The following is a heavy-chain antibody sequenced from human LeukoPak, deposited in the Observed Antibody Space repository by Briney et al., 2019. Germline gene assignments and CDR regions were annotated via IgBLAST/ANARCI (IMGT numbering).Heavy chain of an antibody. CDR1: GFTFSDYW. CDR3: ARGERMVRGVLFDY. D-gene: IGHD3-10*01. J-gene: IGHJ4*02. V-gene: IGHV3-74*01. CDR2: INNDGSST. Sequence: GGSLRLSCAASGFTFSDYWMHCVRQAPGKGLMCAARINNDGSSTSYADSVKGRFTISRDNAKNSLYLQMNSLRAEDTAIYYCARGERMVRGVLFDYWGQGTLVTVSS.